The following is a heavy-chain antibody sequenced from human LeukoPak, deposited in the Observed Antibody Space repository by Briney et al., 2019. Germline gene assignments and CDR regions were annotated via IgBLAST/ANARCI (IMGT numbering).Heavy chain of an antibody. V-gene: IGHV3-74*01. Sequence: GGSLRLSCAASGFTFSSYWMHWVRQVPGKGLVWVARINPGGSSITYADSVKGRLTISRDNAKNTLYLQMDSLRAEDTGVYYCARSNQADDYWGQGTLVTVSS. CDR3: ARSNQADDY. CDR2: INPGGSSI. J-gene: IGHJ4*02. D-gene: IGHD1-14*01. CDR1: GFTFSSYW.